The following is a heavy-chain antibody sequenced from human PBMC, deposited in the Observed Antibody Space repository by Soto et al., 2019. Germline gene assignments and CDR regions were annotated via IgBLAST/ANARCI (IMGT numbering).Heavy chain of an antibody. D-gene: IGHD3-10*01. CDR2: IYYSGST. CDR3: ARETLLYGSGSHNWFDP. J-gene: IGHJ5*02. V-gene: IGHV4-31*03. CDR1: GGSISSGGYY. Sequence: QVQLQESGPGLVKPSQTLSLTCTVSGGSISSGGYYWSWIRQHPGKGLEWIGYIYYSGSTYYNPSLKSRVTISVDTSKNQFSLKLSSVTAADTAVYYCARETLLYGSGSHNWFDPWGQGTLVTVSS.